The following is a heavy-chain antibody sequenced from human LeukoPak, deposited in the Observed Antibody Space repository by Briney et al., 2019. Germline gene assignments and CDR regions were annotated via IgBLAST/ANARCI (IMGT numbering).Heavy chain of an antibody. Sequence: PGGSLRLSCAASGFTFSSYAINWVRQAPGKGLEWVSAISGSGGRTEYADAVKGRFTISRDNSKNTLYLQMNNLRDEDTAVCYCAKDPYDSSGYYHDYWGQGTLVTVSS. CDR1: GFTFSSYA. CDR2: ISGSGGRT. CDR3: AKDPYDSSGYYHDY. V-gene: IGHV3-23*01. J-gene: IGHJ4*02. D-gene: IGHD3-22*01.